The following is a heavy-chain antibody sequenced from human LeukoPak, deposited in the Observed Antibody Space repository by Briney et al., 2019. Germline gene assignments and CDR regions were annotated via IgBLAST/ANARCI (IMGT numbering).Heavy chain of an antibody. CDR2: ISGSGGTT. Sequence: GGSPRLPCAASGFTFSSYALSWVRQTPGKGLEWVSSISGSGGTTYYADSVKDRFTIPRDNSKNTLYLQMNSLRVEDTAVYYCAIQLWRQPLDYWGQGTLVTVSS. J-gene: IGHJ4*02. V-gene: IGHV3-23*01. CDR1: GFTFSSYA. D-gene: IGHD5-18*01. CDR3: AIQLWRQPLDY.